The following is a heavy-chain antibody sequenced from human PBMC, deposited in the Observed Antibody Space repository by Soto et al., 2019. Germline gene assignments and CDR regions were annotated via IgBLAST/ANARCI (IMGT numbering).Heavy chain of an antibody. CDR3: ARNRSAGPDFPYSPLDV. Sequence: QVQLVESGGGVVQPGRSLRLSCAASGFTFNSYGMHWVRQGPGNGLEWVAFISYDSTKTYYADSVKGRFTISRDNSNSALYVKMNSLTGEDTAVYYCARNRSAGPDFPYSPLDVWGQGTTVTVPS. CDR2: ISYDSTKT. D-gene: IGHD2-15*01. V-gene: IGHV3-30*03. J-gene: IGHJ6*02. CDR1: GFTFNSYG.